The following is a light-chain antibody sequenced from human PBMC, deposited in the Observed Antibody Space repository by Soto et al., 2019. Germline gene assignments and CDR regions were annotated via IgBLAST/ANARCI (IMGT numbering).Light chain of an antibody. CDR3: QHSYITPLT. V-gene: IGKV1-39*01. CDR2: AAS. CDR1: QSVSIY. J-gene: IGKJ4*01. Sequence: DIQMTQSPSSLSASVGDRVTITCRTSQSVSIYLNWYQQKPGKGPKLLIYAASRLQSGVPSRFSGSGSGTDFTLTISSLQPEDCATYSCQHSYITPLTFGGGTKVEIK.